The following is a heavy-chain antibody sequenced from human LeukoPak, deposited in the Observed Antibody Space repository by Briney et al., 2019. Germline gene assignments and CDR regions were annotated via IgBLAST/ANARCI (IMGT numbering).Heavy chain of an antibody. Sequence: PGGSLRLSCAVSGFTFSHYDMNWVRQAPGKGLEWLSYIRSNGDTIFYADSIKGRFTISRDNAKNSLYLQMNNLRAEDTAVYYCARDWREYGIDYWGQGTLVTVSS. D-gene: IGHD2/OR15-2a*01. J-gene: IGHJ4*02. CDR1: GFTFSHYD. CDR3: ARDWREYGIDY. CDR2: IRSNGDTI. V-gene: IGHV3-48*01.